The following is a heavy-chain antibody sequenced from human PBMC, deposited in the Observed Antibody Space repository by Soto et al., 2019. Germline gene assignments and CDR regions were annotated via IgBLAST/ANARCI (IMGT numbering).Heavy chain of an antibody. Sequence: GASVKVSCKASGGTFSSYAISWVRQAPGQGLEWMGGIIPIFGTANYAQKFQGRVTITADESTSTAYMELSSLRSEDTAVYYCARVWADSYGKYYFDYWGQGTLVTVSS. CDR2: IIPIFGTA. D-gene: IGHD5-18*01. CDR3: ARVWADSYGKYYFDY. V-gene: IGHV1-69*13. J-gene: IGHJ4*02. CDR1: GGTFSSYA.